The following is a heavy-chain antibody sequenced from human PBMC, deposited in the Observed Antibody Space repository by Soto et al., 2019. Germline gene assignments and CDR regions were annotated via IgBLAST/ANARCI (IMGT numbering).Heavy chain of an antibody. D-gene: IGHD6-13*01. V-gene: IGHV1-3*01. CDR3: ARQTIAAAGNLCPDY. CDR1: GYTFTSYA. CDR2: INAGNGNT. J-gene: IGHJ4*02. Sequence: GASVKVSCKASGYTFTSYAMHWVRQAPGQRLEWMGWINAGNGNTKYSQKFQGRVTITRDTSASTAYMELSSLRSEDTAVYYCARQTIAAAGNLCPDYWGQGTLVTVSS.